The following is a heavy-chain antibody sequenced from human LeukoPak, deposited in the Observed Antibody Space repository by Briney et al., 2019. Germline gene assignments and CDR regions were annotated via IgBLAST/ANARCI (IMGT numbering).Heavy chain of an antibody. CDR3: ARAYCGGGTCYPTYFDY. CDR1: GFTFDDYA. J-gene: IGHJ4*02. Sequence: GRSLRLSCAASGFTFDDYAMHWVRQAPGKGLEWVSGISWNSGSIGYADSVKGRFTISRDNAKNSLYLQMNSLRAEDTALYYCARAYCGGGTCYPTYFDYWGQGTLVTVSS. V-gene: IGHV3-9*01. CDR2: ISWNSGSI. D-gene: IGHD2-15*01.